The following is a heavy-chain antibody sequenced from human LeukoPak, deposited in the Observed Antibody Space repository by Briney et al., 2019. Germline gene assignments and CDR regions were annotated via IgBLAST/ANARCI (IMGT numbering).Heavy chain of an antibody. J-gene: IGHJ4*02. CDR1: GGTFSSYA. Sequence: SVKVSCKASGGTFSSYAISWVRQAPGQGLEWMGGIIPIFGTANYAQKFQGRVTITTDESTSTAYMELSSLRSEDTAVYYCASKDNYYDSSGYWSYFDYWGQGTLVTVSS. V-gene: IGHV1-69*05. CDR3: ASKDNYYDSSGYWSYFDY. D-gene: IGHD3-22*01. CDR2: IIPIFGTA.